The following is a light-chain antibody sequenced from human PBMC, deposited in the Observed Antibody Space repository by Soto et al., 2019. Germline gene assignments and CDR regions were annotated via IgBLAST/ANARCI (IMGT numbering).Light chain of an antibody. Sequence: EIVMTKSPATLSVSPGERATLSCRASESVSSKLVWYQQKPGQAPRLLIYGASTRVTGIPARFSGSGSGTEFTLTISSLQSEDFAVYHCQQYYNWWTFGQGTKVDI. CDR2: GAS. V-gene: IGKV3-15*01. J-gene: IGKJ1*01. CDR3: QQYYNWWT. CDR1: ESVSSK.